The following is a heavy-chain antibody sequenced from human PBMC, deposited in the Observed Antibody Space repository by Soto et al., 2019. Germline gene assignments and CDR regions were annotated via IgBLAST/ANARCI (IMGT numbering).Heavy chain of an antibody. V-gene: IGHV3-23*01. CDR2: ISGSGGST. CDR3: AKDFAWFGELLLGDDY. CDR1: GFTFSSYA. J-gene: IGHJ4*02. Sequence: GGSLRLSCAASGFTFSSYAMSWVRQAPGKGLEWVSAISGSGGSTYYADSVKGRFTISRDNSKNTLYLQMNSLRAEDTAVYYCAKDFAWFGELLLGDDYWGQGTLVTVSS. D-gene: IGHD3-10*01.